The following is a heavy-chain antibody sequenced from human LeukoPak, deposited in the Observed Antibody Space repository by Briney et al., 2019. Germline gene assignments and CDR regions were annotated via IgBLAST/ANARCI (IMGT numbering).Heavy chain of an antibody. Sequence: SQTLSLTCTVSGGSISSGSYYWSWIRQPAGKGLGWIGRIYTSGSTNYNPSLKSRVTISVDTSKNQFSLKLSSVTAADTAVYYCARVAITGTTIHYYYYMDVWGKGTTVTVSS. V-gene: IGHV4-61*02. CDR3: ARVAITGTTIHYYYYMDV. CDR1: GGSISSGSYY. D-gene: IGHD1-7*01. J-gene: IGHJ6*03. CDR2: IYTSGST.